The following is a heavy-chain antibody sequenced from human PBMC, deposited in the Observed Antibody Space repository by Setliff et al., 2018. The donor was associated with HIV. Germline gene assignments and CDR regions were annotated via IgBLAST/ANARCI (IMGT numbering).Heavy chain of an antibody. J-gene: IGHJ6*03. V-gene: IGHV5-51*01. D-gene: IGHD3-10*01. Sequence: PGESLKISCKASGYTFTNYWTAWVRQMPGKGLEWMGIIHPRDFDIKYSQSFQGQVTIPADKSLSTAYLQWNSLKASDTALYYCARLSGDTDYYYYYYMDVWGKGTTVTVSS. CDR1: GYTFTNYW. CDR2: IHPRDFDI. CDR3: ARLSGDTDYYYYYYMDV.